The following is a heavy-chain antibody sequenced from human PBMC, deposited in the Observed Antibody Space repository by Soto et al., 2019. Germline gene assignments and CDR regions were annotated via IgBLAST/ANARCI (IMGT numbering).Heavy chain of an antibody. V-gene: IGHV3-33*01. J-gene: IGHJ4*02. D-gene: IGHD6-13*01. CDR1: GFTFSSYG. CDR2: IWYDGSNK. Sequence: RGSLRLSCAASGFTFSSYGMHWVRQAPGKGLEWVAIIWYDGSNKYYADSVKGRFTISRDSSKNTLYLQMNSLRAEDTAVYYCVRVGSSWSFDYWGKGTLLTVS. CDR3: VRVGSSWSFDY.